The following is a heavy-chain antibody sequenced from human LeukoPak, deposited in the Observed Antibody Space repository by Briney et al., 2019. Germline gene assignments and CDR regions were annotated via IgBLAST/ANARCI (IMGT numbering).Heavy chain of an antibody. J-gene: IGHJ4*02. CDR2: INHSGST. D-gene: IGHD3-22*01. CDR3: ARGPYRYYYDSSGYFYFFDY. V-gene: IGHV4-34*01. CDR1: GESFSGYY. Sequence: PSETLSLTCAVYGESFSGYYWSWIRQPPGKGLEWIGEINHSGSTNYNPSLKSRVTISVDTSKNQFSLKLSSVTAADTAVYYCARGPYRYYYDSSGYFYFFDYWGQGTLVTVSS.